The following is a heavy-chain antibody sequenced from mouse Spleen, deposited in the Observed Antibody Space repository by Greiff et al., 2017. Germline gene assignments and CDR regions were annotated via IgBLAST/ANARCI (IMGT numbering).Heavy chain of an antibody. CDR3: AKNRDGYYDFDD. Sequence: QVQLKESGPGLVQPSQSLSITCTVSGFSLTSYGVHWVRRFPGKGLVLLGGIWRGGSTDYNAAFMSRLSITKDNSKSQVFFKMNSLQADDTAIYYCAKNRDGYYDFDDWGQGTTLTVSS. CDR2: IWRGGST. CDR1: GFSLTSYG. V-gene: IGHV2-5*01. J-gene: IGHJ2*01. D-gene: IGHD2-3*01.